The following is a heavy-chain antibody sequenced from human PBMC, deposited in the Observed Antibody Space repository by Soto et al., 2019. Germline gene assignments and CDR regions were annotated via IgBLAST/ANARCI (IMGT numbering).Heavy chain of an antibody. V-gene: IGHV3-15*01. D-gene: IGHD3-9*01. Sequence: RIKSKTDGGTTDYAAPVKGRFTISRDDSKNTLYLQMNSLKTEDTAVYYYTTDPPDVLRYFDWSRGDAFDIWGQGTMVTVS. CDR2: IKSKTDGGTT. CDR3: TTDPPDVLRYFDWSRGDAFDI. J-gene: IGHJ3*02.